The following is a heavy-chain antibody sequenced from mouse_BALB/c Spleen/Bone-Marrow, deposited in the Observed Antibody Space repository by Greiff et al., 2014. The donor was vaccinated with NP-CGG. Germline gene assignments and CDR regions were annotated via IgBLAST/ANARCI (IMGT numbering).Heavy chain of an antibody. CDR2: FDPYNGGT. J-gene: IGHJ4*01. Sequence: VQLKESGPELVKPGASVKVSCKASGYAFTNYNMYWVKQSHGKSLEWIGYFDPYNGGTSYNQKFKGKATLTVDKSSSTAYMHLNSLTSEDSAVYYCARSFAMDYWGRGTSVTVSS. V-gene: IGHV1S135*01. CDR3: ARSFAMDY. CDR1: GYAFTNYN.